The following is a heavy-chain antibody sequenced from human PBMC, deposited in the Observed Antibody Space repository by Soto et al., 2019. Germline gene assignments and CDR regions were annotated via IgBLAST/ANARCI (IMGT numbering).Heavy chain of an antibody. CDR3: ARAPGFYGDFFDY. V-gene: IGHV3-20*04. CDR2: INRDGGST. Sequence: GGSLRLTCAVFGFLFDDYGTSRVRKAPGKGLEWVSGINRDGGSTGYADSVKGRFTISRDNAKNSLYLQMNSLRAEDTALYYCARAPGFYGDFFDYWGQGSLVTVSS. D-gene: IGHD4-17*01. J-gene: IGHJ4*02. CDR1: GFLFDDYG.